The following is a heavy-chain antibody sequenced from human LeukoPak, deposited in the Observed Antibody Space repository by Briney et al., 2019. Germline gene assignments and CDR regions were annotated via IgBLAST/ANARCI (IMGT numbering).Heavy chain of an antibody. V-gene: IGHV3-33*01. CDR2: IWFDGGKI. D-gene: IGHD5-24*01. CDR3: VRGSGGDGYSYWGDY. Sequence: GGSLRLSCAASGFTLSHYGMHWVRQAPGMGLEWVAVIWFDGGKIHYPDSVKGRFTISRGNSKNTLYLQMDNLRADDTAVYYCVRGSGGDGYSYWGDYWGQGTLVTVSP. J-gene: IGHJ4*02. CDR1: GFTLSHYG.